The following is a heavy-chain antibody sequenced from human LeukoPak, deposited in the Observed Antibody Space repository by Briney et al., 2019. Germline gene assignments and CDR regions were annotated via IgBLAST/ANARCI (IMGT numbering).Heavy chain of an antibody. CDR1: GFTFSSYA. D-gene: IGHD3-9*01. J-gene: IGHJ4*02. V-gene: IGHV3-23*01. CDR3: AKGDYDILTGYPLGFDY. CDR2: FSGSGGST. Sequence: PGGSLRLSCAASGFTFSSYAMSWVRQAPGKGLEWVSVFSGSGGSTYYADSVKGRFTISRDNSKNTLYLQMNSLRAEDTAVYYCAKGDYDILTGYPLGFDYWGQGTLVTVSS.